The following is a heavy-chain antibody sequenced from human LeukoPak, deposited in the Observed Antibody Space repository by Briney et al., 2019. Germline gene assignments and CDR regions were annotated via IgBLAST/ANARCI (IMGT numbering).Heavy chain of an antibody. Sequence: ASVKVSCKASGYTFTSYDINWVRQATGQGLEWMGWMNPNSGNTGYAQKFQGRVTMTRNTSISTAYMELSSLRSGDTAVYYCARGPYYYYYMDVWGKGTTVTVSS. CDR2: MNPNSGNT. V-gene: IGHV1-8*01. J-gene: IGHJ6*03. CDR3: ARGPYYYYYMDV. CDR1: GYTFTSYD.